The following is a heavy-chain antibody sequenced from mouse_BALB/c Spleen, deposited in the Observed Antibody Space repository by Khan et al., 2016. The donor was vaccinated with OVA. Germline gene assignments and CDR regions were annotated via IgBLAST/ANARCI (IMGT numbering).Heavy chain of an antibody. CDR3: ARSPYGNFAY. V-gene: IGHV5-9-3*01. J-gene: IGHJ3*01. D-gene: IGHD2-1*01. CDR1: GFTFSTYA. CDR2: ISSDGDYT. Sequence: EVELVESGGGLVKPGGSLKLSCAASGFTFSTYAMSWVRQTPEKRLEWVATISSDGDYTYFPDNVTGRFSISRDNAKNTLCLQMTSLRSEDTAMYYSARSPYGNFAYWGQGTLVTVSA.